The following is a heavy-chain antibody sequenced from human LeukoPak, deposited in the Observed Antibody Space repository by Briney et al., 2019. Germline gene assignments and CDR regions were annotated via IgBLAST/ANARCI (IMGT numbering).Heavy chain of an antibody. CDR2: IDHSGNT. Sequence: SETLSLTCAVYGGPFSGYYWSWIRQPPGKGLEWIGEIDHSGNTNYNPSLKSRVTISVDTSKNQFSLKLSSVTAADTALYYCARGRGLRDCDRLRGCYYYYKDVWGKGTTVTVSS. CDR3: ARGRGLRDCDRLRGCYYYYKDV. CDR1: GGPFSGYY. V-gene: IGHV4-34*01. D-gene: IGHD2-21*01. J-gene: IGHJ6*03.